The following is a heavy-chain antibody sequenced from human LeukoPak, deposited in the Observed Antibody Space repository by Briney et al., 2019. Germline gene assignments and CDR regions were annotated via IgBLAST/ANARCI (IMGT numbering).Heavy chain of an antibody. D-gene: IGHD3-10*01. CDR1: GFTFSSYG. V-gene: IGHV3-30*03. Sequence: PGGSLRLSCAASGFTFSSYGMHWVRQAPGKGLEWVAVISYDGSNKYYADSVKGRFTISRDNSKNTLYLQMNSLRAEDTAVYYCARRHHFGLLDSWGQGTLVTVSS. J-gene: IGHJ4*02. CDR2: ISYDGSNK. CDR3: ARRHHFGLLDS.